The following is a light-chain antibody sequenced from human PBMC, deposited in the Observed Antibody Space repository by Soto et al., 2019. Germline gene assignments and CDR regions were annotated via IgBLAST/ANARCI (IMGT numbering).Light chain of an antibody. CDR2: DAS. CDR1: QSVSSY. CDR3: QQRSNWPHT. Sequence: EIVLTQSPSTLSLSPGERATLSCRASQSVSSYLAWYQQKPGKAPKLLIYDASNRATGVPARFSGSGSGTDFTLTISSLEPEDFAVYYCQQRSNWPHTFGQGTKLEIK. J-gene: IGKJ2*01. V-gene: IGKV3-11*01.